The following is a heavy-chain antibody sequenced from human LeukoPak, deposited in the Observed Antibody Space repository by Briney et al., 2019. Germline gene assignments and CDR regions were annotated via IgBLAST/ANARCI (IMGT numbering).Heavy chain of an antibody. J-gene: IGHJ3*02. Sequence: QPGGSLRLSCAASGFTFSNYWMTWVRQALGKGLEWVANIDQAASQKFYVGSVKGRFTISRDNAKNSLFLQMNSLRAEDTAVYYCARGRTTGHYAFDIWGQGTMVTVSS. CDR2: IDQAASQK. CDR3: ARGRTTGHYAFDI. V-gene: IGHV3-7*02. CDR1: GFTFSNYW. D-gene: IGHD1-1*01.